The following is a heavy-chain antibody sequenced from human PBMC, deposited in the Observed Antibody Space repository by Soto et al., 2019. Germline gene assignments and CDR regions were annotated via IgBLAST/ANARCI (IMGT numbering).Heavy chain of an antibody. D-gene: IGHD2-2*03. V-gene: IGHV3-7*03. CDR1: GFTFSSYW. CDR2: IKQDGSEK. Sequence: GGSLRLSCVASGFTFSSYWMSWVRQAPGKGLEWVANIKQDGSEKYYVDSVKGRFTISRDNAKNSLYLQMNSLRAEDTAVYYCARVGAIGYCSSTSCHYFDYWGQGTLVTVSS. CDR3: ARVGAIGYCSSTSCHYFDY. J-gene: IGHJ4*02.